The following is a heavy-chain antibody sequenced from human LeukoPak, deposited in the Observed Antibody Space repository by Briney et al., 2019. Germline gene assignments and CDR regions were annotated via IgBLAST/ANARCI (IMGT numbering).Heavy chain of an antibody. Sequence: SETLSLTCTVSGGSISSSTYHWGWIRQPPGKGLEWIGSFTGNTYSNPSLKSRVTISLDTSKNQFSLKLTSVTPADTAMYYCTRLVNGLPLDLSGQGVLVTVSS. CDR2: FTGNT. V-gene: IGHV4-39*01. J-gene: IGHJ4*02. CDR1: GGSISSSTYH. D-gene: IGHD2-8*01. CDR3: TRLVNGLPLDL.